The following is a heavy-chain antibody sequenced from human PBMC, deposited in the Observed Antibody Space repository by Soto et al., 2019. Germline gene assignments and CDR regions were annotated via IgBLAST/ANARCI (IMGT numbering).Heavy chain of an antibody. CDR3: AKDILKTGLDGFEI. D-gene: IGHD1-1*01. CDR2: ISGSGGST. Sequence: EVQLLESGGGTVPPGGSLRLSCAASGFTFSNYAMSRVRQAPGRGLEWVLAISGSGGSTYHADSVKGRFAISRDNSKNPLFLQMNSLRAEDTAIYYCAKDILKTGLDGFEIWGQGTMVTVSS. V-gene: IGHV3-23*01. J-gene: IGHJ3*02. CDR1: GFTFSNYA.